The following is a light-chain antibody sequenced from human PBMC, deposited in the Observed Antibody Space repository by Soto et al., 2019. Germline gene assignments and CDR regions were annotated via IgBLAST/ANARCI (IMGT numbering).Light chain of an antibody. CDR2: EVS. V-gene: IGKV2D-29*01. Sequence: IVMTQTPLSLSVTPGQPASISCKSSQSLLHSDGKTYLYWYLQRPGQPPQLLMSEVSDRFSGVPDRFSVTGSGTDFTLTISRVEAEDVGLYSCMQTKQLPLTFGPGTKVEVK. J-gene: IGKJ1*01. CDR1: QSLLHSDGKTY. CDR3: MQTKQLPLT.